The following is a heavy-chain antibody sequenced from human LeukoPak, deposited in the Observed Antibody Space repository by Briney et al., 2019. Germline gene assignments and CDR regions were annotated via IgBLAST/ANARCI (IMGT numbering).Heavy chain of an antibody. Sequence: PGGSLRLSWAASGFTFSSYGMHWVSQAPGKGLEWVAFIRYDGSNKYYADSVKGRVTISRDNSKNTLYLQMNSLRAEDTAVYYCARTDGRSELYDYGWGSYRRAFDIWAQGTMVSVSS. V-gene: IGHV3-30*02. CDR2: IRYDGSNK. D-gene: IGHD3-16*02. CDR3: ARTDGRSELYDYGWGSYRRAFDI. J-gene: IGHJ3*02. CDR1: GFTFSSYG.